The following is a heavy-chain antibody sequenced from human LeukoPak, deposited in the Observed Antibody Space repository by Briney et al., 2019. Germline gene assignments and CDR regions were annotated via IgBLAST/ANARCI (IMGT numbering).Heavy chain of an antibody. Sequence: GGSLRLSCAASGFTFSNYAMSWVRQAPRKGLEWVSAITGSGGNTYYADSVKGRFTISRDNSKNTVFLQMNSLRAEDTAVYYCAKWGDYDVLTGYYVSDYWGQGTLVTVSS. V-gene: IGHV3-23*01. J-gene: IGHJ4*02. CDR1: GFTFSNYA. D-gene: IGHD3-9*01. CDR3: AKWGDYDVLTGYYVSDY. CDR2: ITGSGGNT.